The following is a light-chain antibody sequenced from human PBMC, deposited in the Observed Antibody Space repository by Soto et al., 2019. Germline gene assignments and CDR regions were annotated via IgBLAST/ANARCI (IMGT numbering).Light chain of an antibody. CDR1: QSISFW. V-gene: IGKV1-5*01. CDR2: DAS. J-gene: IGKJ1*01. CDR3: QQYYTYST. Sequence: DIQVTQSPSSLSASVGDRVTITCRTNQSISFWLNWYQQKPGKAPKLLIYDASSLESGVPSRFSGSGSGTEFTLTISSLQPDDFASYYCQQYYTYSTFGQGTKVDI.